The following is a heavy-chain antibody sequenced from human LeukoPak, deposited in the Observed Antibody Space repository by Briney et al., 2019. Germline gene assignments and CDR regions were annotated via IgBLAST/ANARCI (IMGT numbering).Heavy chain of an antibody. J-gene: IGHJ2*01. CDR2: IYSGGST. CDR3: ARALYCSGGSCYSLYFDL. CDR1: GFTVSSNY. D-gene: IGHD2-15*01. Sequence: GGSLRLSCAASGFTVSSNYMSWVRQAPGKGLEWVSVIYSGGSTYYADSVKGRFTISRDNSKNTLYLQMNSLRAEDTAVYYCARALYCSGGSCYSLYFDLWGRGTLVTVSS. V-gene: IGHV3-66*01.